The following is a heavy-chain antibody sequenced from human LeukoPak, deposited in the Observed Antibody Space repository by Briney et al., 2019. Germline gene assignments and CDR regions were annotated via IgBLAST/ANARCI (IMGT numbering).Heavy chain of an antibody. CDR3: AKSRSSGLDASDI. J-gene: IGHJ3*02. CDR2: ISGSGGST. CDR1: GFTFISYA. V-gene: IGHV3-23*01. D-gene: IGHD3-22*01. Sequence: GGSLRLSCAASGFTFISYAMSWVRQAPGKGLEWVSAISGSGGSTYYADSVKGRFTISRDNSKNTLYLQMNSLRAEDTAVYYCAKSRSSGLDASDIWGQGTMVTVSS.